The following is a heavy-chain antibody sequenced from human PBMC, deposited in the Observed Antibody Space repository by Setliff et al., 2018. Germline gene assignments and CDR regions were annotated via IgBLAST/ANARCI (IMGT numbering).Heavy chain of an antibody. Sequence: GGSLRLSCAASGFTFSRYWMSWVRQAPGKGLEWVSSISGRGSSAYYADSVKGRFTIARDNPKNPLFLQMNSLRAEDTAVYYCAKDRYCGGGSCLKDFEYWGQGTLVTVSS. D-gene: IGHD2-15*01. CDR2: ISGRGSSA. V-gene: IGHV3-23*01. CDR3: AKDRYCGGGSCLKDFEY. CDR1: GFTFSRYW. J-gene: IGHJ4*02.